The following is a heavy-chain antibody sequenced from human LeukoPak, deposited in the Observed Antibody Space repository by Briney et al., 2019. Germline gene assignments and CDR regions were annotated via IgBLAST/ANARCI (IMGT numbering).Heavy chain of an antibody. CDR1: GFNFSRNG. CDR2: IRYDGTNK. J-gene: IGHJ4*02. CDR3: ARDFDDPSGQYYYLPDY. V-gene: IGHV3-30*02. Sequence: GSLRLSCAASGFNFSRNGMHWVRQAPGKGLEWVSFIRYDGTNKFYIQSVRGRFTISRDNSRNILYLQMDSLTAEDTAVYYCARDFDDPSGQYYYLPDYWGPGILVTVSS. D-gene: IGHD3-10*01.